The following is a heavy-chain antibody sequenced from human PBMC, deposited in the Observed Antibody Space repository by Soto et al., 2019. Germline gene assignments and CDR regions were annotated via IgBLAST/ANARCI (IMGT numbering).Heavy chain of an antibody. D-gene: IGHD2-2*01. CDR1: GFTFSSYG. CDR2: ISYDGSNK. Sequence: GESLKISCAASGFTFSSYGMHWVRQAPGKGLEWAAAISYDGSNKYYVDSVKGRFTVSRDNSKNTLYLQMDTLRVEDTAVYYCAKGRYCTSTSCSVNGFDPWGQGTLVTVSS. CDR3: AKGRYCTSTSCSVNGFDP. J-gene: IGHJ5*02. V-gene: IGHV3-30*18.